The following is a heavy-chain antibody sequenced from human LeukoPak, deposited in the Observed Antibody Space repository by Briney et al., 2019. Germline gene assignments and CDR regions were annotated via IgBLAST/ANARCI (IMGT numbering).Heavy chain of an antibody. CDR1: GGSISSSSYY. D-gene: IGHD2-2*02. Sequence: SETLSLTCTVSGGSISSSSYYWGWIRQPPGKGLEWIGSIYYRGSTYYNPSLKSRVTISVDTSKNQFSLKLSSVTAADTAVYYCARDLLGYCSSTSCNIPGWYFDLWGRGTLVTVSS. J-gene: IGHJ2*01. CDR2: IYYRGST. CDR3: ARDLLGYCSSTSCNIPGWYFDL. V-gene: IGHV4-39*07.